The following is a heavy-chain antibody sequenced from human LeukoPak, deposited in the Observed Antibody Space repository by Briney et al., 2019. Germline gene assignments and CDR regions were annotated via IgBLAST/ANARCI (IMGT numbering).Heavy chain of an antibody. CDR1: GGFFSGYY. J-gene: IGHJ4*02. CDR3: ARGPVQLDHFDY. Sequence: SETLSLTCAVYGGFFSGYYGGWIRQPPGKGLEWIGEINHSGSTNFNPSFKSRVTISVDTSKNQFSLKLSSVTAADTPVYYCARGPVQLDHFDYWGQGTLVTVSS. CDR2: INHSGST. D-gene: IGHD1-1*01. V-gene: IGHV4-34*01.